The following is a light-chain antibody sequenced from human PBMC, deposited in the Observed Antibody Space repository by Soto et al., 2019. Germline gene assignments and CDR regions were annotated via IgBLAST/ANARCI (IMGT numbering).Light chain of an antibody. V-gene: IGKV1-8*01. CDR1: QGISSY. Sequence: AIRMTQSPSSLSASTGDRVTITCRASQGISSYLAWYQQKPGKAPKLLIYAASTLQSGVPSRFSGSGSGTDFTPTISCRQSKDFAIYYCQQYYSLWPFGQGTKVEIK. CDR3: QQYYSLWP. CDR2: AAS. J-gene: IGKJ1*01.